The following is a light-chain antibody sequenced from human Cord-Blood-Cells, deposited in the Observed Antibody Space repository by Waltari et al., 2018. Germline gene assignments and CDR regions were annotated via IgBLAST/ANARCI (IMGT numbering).Light chain of an antibody. CDR2: WAS. CDR3: QQYYSTPLT. V-gene: IGKV4-1*01. J-gene: IGKJ3*01. Sequence: DIVMTQSPDSLAVSLGERATINCKSSQSVLYSSNNKNYLAWYQQKPGQPPKLLIYWASTRDSGVPDRFSCSGSGTDFTLTISSLQAEDVAVYYCQQYYSTPLTFGPGTKVDIK. CDR1: QSVLYSSNNKNY.